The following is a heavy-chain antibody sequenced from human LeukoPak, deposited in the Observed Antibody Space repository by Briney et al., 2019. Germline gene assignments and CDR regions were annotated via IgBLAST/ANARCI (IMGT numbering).Heavy chain of an antibody. J-gene: IGHJ4*02. D-gene: IGHD5-18*01. CDR3: ARMARGEIQPLDY. CDR1: GFIFSDYY. V-gene: IGHV3-11*01. Sequence: GGSLRLSCAASGFIFSDYYMSWIRQAPGKGLEWVSYISSSGSATYYVDSVKGRFTIFRDNAKNSLYLQMNSLRVEDTAVYYCARMARGEIQPLDYWGQGTLVTVSS. CDR2: ISSSGSAT.